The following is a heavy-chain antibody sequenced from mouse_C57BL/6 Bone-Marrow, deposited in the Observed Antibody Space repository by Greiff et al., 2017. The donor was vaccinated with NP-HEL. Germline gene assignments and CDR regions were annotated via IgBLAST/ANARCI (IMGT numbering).Heavy chain of an antibody. Sequence: DVQLVESGGGLVKPGGSLKLSCAASGFTFSSYAMSWVRQTPEKRLEWVATISDGGSYTYYPDNVKGRFTISRDNAKNNLYLQMSHLKSEDTAMYYCARVAIYYGYEGDYWGQGTTLTVSS. CDR2: ISDGGSYT. CDR1: GFTFSSYA. CDR3: ARVAIYYGYEGDY. D-gene: IGHD2-2*01. J-gene: IGHJ2*01. V-gene: IGHV5-4*01.